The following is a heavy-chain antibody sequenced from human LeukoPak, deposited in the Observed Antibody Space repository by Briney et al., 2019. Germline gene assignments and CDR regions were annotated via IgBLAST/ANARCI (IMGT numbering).Heavy chain of an antibody. Sequence: SETLSLTCTVSGGSIDSSGSYWGWIRRPPGKGLEWIGCVYYGGAAYYNPSLKSRVTISADLSKNQFSLSLISVTAADTALYYCARLFSRGWPYYYGLGAWGQGTTVTVSS. CDR3: ARLFSRGWPYYYGLGA. V-gene: IGHV4-39*01. CDR1: GGSIDSSGSY. D-gene: IGHD6-19*01. CDR2: VYYGGAA. J-gene: IGHJ6*02.